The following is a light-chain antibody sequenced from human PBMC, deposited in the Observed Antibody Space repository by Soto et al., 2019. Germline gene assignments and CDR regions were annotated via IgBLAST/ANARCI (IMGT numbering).Light chain of an antibody. Sequence: DIVMTQYPDSLAVSLGERATINCKSSQSVLYSSNNKNHLAWYQQKPGQPPKLLIYWASTRESGVPDRFSASGSGTRFTLTISSLQAEDVAVYFCQQYYSAPWTFGQGTKVEIK. CDR1: QSVLYSSNNKNH. J-gene: IGKJ1*01. V-gene: IGKV4-1*01. CDR2: WAS. CDR3: QQYYSAPWT.